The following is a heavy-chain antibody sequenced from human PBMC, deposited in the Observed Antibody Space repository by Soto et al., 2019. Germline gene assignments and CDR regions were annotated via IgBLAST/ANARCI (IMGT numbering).Heavy chain of an antibody. D-gene: IGHD1-26*01. CDR1: GFTFSSYA. Sequence: VQLVESGGGVVQPGRSLRLSCAASGFTFSSYAMHWVRQAPGKGLEWVAVISYDGSNKYYADSVKGRFTISRDNSKNTLSLQMNSLRAEDTAVYYCARDSDYDDNWGQGTLVTVSS. CDR3: ARDSDYDDN. V-gene: IGHV3-30-3*01. CDR2: ISYDGSNK. J-gene: IGHJ4*02.